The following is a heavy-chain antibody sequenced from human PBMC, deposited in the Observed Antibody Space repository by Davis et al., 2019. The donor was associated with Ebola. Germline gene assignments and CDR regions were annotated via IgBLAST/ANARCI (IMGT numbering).Heavy chain of an antibody. Sequence: SETLSLTCAVYGGSLNSYYWTWIRQPPGKGLEWIGEINHSGSTNYNPSLKSRVTISVDTSKNQFSLKLSSVTAADTAVYYCARGRRYYYGSGSYYPYWGQGTLVTVSS. CDR1: GGSLNSYY. D-gene: IGHD3-10*01. CDR2: INHSGST. J-gene: IGHJ4*02. CDR3: ARGRRYYYGSGSYYPY. V-gene: IGHV4-34*01.